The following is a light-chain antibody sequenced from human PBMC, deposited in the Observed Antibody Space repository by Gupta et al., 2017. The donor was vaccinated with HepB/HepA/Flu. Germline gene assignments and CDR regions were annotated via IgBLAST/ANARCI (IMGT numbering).Light chain of an antibody. Sequence: SCSGSSSNIGSNFVYWYQQLPGTAPKLLIYRNNQRPSGVPDRFSGSKSGTSASLAISGLRSEDEADYYCAAWDDSLSGVLFGGGTKLTVL. J-gene: IGLJ2*01. V-gene: IGLV1-47*01. CDR2: RNN. CDR3: AAWDDSLSGVL. CDR1: SSNIGSNF.